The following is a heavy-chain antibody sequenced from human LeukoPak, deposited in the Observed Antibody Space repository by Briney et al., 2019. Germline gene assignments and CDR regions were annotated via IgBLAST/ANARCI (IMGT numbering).Heavy chain of an antibody. Sequence: SETLSLTCTVSGGSISSSSYYWSWIRQPPGKGLEWIGYIYYSGSTNYNPSLKSRVTISVDTSKNQFSLKLSSVTAADTAVYYCATTPKYSSGWYAFDIWGQGTMVTVSS. CDR3: ATTPKYSSGWYAFDI. CDR2: IYYSGST. J-gene: IGHJ3*02. D-gene: IGHD6-19*01. V-gene: IGHV4-61*05. CDR1: GGSISSSSYY.